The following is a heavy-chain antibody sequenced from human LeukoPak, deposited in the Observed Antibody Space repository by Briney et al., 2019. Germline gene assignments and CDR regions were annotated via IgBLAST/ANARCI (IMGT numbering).Heavy chain of an antibody. J-gene: IGHJ4*02. D-gene: IGHD1-1*01. CDR2: IKSKTDGGTT. CDR1: GFAFNNAW. V-gene: IGHV3-15*07. Sequence: MSGVSLRLSCAASGFAFNNAWMNWVRQAPGKGLEWVGRIKSKTDGGTTNYAAPVKGRFTISRDDSKNTLSLQMNSLKTEDTAVYYCTTGTNSNWGQGTLVTVSS. CDR3: TTGTNSN.